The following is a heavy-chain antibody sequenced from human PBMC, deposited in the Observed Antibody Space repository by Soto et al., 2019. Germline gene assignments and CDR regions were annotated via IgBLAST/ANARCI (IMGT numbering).Heavy chain of an antibody. CDR2: IIPIFGTA. CDR1: GGTFSSYA. Sequence: GASVKVSCKASGGTFSSYAISWVRQAPGQGLEWMGGIIPIFGTANYAQKFQGRVTITADESTSTAYMELSSLRSEDTAVYYCRITMVREAYYGMDVWGQGTTVTVSS. CDR3: RITMVREAYYGMDV. V-gene: IGHV1-69*13. J-gene: IGHJ6*02. D-gene: IGHD3-10*01.